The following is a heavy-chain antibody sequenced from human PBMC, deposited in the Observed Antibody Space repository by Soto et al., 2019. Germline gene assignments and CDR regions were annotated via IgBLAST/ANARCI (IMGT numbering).Heavy chain of an antibody. J-gene: IGHJ6*02. Sequence: QVQLQESGPGLEKPTQTLSLTSSVSGASIISGGYYWNWIRKHPEEDLESIGYIYYSGTTYYNPSLKSRVTISVDTSKNQFSLKLSSVTAADTAVYYCAASCVGCGGFNYYGMDVWGQGTTVTVSS. CDR2: IYYSGTT. V-gene: IGHV4-31*03. CDR1: GASIISGGYY. D-gene: IGHD2-21*01. CDR3: AASCVGCGGFNYYGMDV.